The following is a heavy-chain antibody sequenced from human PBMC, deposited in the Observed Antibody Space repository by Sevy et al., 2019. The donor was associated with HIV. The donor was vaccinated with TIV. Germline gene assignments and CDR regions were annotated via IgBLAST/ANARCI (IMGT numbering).Heavy chain of an antibody. J-gene: IGHJ6*02. V-gene: IGHV1-18*01. D-gene: IGHD6-6*01. CDR1: GYTFTSYG. CDR2: ISAYNGNT. CDR3: ARDSSSSYYYYGMDV. Sequence: ASVKVSCKASGYTFTSYGISWVRLAPGQGLEWMGWISAYNGNTNYAQKLQGRVTMTTDTSTSTAYMELRSLRSDDTAVYYCARDSSSSYYYYGMDVWGQGTTVTVSS.